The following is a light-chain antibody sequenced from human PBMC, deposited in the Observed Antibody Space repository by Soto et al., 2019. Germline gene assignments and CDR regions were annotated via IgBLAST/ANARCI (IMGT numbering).Light chain of an antibody. V-gene: IGLV2-14*01. CDR1: SSDVGGYNY. Sequence: QSVLTQPASVSGSPGQSITISCTGTSSDVGGYNYVSWYQQHAGKAPKLMIYEVSNRPSGVSNRFSGSKSGNTASLTISGLQAEDAADYYCSSYTSSSTVVFGGGTNLTVL. CDR2: EVS. J-gene: IGLJ2*01. CDR3: SSYTSSSTVV.